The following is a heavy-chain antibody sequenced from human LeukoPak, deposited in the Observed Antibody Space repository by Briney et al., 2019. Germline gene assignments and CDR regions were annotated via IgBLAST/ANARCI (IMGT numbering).Heavy chain of an antibody. J-gene: IGHJ4*02. D-gene: IGHD2-2*01. CDR2: ISSSTSYI. CDR1: GFTFSSYK. Sequence: GDSLRLSFAASGFTFSSYKMNWVRQAPGKGLGWVSSISSSTSYIYYADSVKGRFTISRDNSKNTLYLQMNNLRAEDTALYYCAKDRYSSTWYYFDDWGQGTLVTVS. V-gene: IGHV3-21*01. CDR3: AKDRYSSTWYYFDD.